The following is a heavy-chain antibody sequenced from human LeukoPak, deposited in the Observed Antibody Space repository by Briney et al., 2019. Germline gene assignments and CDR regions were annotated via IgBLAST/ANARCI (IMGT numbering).Heavy chain of an antibody. CDR3: AREGDNWNSVYFDY. CDR1: GFTFDDYG. V-gene: IGHV3-20*04. J-gene: IGHJ4*02. Sequence: GGSLRLSCAASGFTFDDYGMSWVRQAPGKGLEWVSGINWNGGSTGYADSVKGRFTISRDNAKNSLYLQMNSLRAEDTALYYCAREGDNWNSVYFDYWGPGTLVTVSS. CDR2: INWNGGST. D-gene: IGHD1-7*01.